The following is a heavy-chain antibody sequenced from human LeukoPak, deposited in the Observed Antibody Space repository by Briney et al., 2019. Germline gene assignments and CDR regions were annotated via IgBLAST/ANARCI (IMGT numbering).Heavy chain of an antibody. CDR1: GFTFSSYA. CDR3: AKFSGWYREPDY. V-gene: IGHV3-23*01. Sequence: PGGSLRLSCAASGFTFSSYAMSWVRQAPGKGLEWVSAISGSGGSTYYADSVKGRFTISRDSSKNTLYLQMNSLRAEDTAVYYCAKFSGWYREPDYWGQGTLVTVSS. J-gene: IGHJ4*02. D-gene: IGHD6-19*01. CDR2: ISGSGGST.